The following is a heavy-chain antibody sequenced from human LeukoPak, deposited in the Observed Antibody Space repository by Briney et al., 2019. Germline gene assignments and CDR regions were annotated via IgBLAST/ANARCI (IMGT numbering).Heavy chain of an antibody. CDR1: GGSISSYY. V-gene: IGHV4-59*12. CDR3: ARFYPYSSSSKFDY. Sequence: SETLSLNCTVSGGSISSYYWSWIRQPPGKGLEWIGYIYYSGSTNYNPSLKSRVTISVDTSKNQFSLKLSSVTAADTAVYYCARFYPYSSSSKFDYWGQGALVTVSS. J-gene: IGHJ4*02. CDR2: IYYSGST. D-gene: IGHD6-6*01.